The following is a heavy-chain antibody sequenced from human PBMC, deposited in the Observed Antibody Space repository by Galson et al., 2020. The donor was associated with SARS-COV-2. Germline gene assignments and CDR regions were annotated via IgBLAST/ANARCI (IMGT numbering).Heavy chain of an antibody. J-gene: IGHJ4*02. CDR2: ITWKSGKI. CDR1: GFTLEDDA. CDR3: AKGPNSYSSAWYGIGY. V-gene: IGHV3-9*01. D-gene: IGHD6-19*01. Sequence: SCAASGFTLEDDAMHGVRQAPGKGLERGSTITWKSGKIDYTDSVKGRFTIPRDNAKRTPYLQMNSLRAEDTAMYYCAKGPNSYSSAWYGIGYWGQGNLVTVSS.